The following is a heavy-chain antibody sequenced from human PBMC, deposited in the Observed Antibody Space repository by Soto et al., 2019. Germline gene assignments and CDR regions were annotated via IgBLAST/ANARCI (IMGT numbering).Heavy chain of an antibody. CDR2: INPNSGGT. CDR1: GYTFTGHY. J-gene: IGHJ6*03. CDR3: ARRAVGHYYYYMDV. Sequence: QVQLVQSGAEVKKPGASVKVSCKASGYTFTGHYMHWVRQAPGQGLEWMGWINPNSGGTNYAQKFQGWVTMTRDTSINTAYMELSRLRSDDTAVYYCARRAVGHYYYYMDVWGKGTTVTVSS. D-gene: IGHD6-19*01. V-gene: IGHV1-2*04.